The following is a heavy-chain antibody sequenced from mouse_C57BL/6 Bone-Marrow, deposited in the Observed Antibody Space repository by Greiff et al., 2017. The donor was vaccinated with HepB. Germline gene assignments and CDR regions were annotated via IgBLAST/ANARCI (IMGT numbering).Heavy chain of an antibody. CDR1: GYTFTDYY. D-gene: IGHD1-1*01. CDR3: ARDEAYYDSSYVGLDY. J-gene: IGHJ4*01. Sequence: VQLQQSGPELVKPGASVKISCKASGYTFTDYYMHWVKQSHGQSLEWIGDINPNNGGTSYNQKFKGKATLTVDKSSSTAYMELRSLTSEDSAVYYCARDEAYYDSSYVGLDYWGRGTSVTVSA. CDR2: INPNNGGT. V-gene: IGHV1-26*01.